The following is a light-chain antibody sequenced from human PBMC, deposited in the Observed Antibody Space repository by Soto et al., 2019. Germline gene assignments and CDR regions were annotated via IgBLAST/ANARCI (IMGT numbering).Light chain of an antibody. V-gene: IGKV3-15*01. J-gene: IGKJ1*01. CDR2: GAS. Sequence: EIVMTQSPATLSVCPGERATLSCRASQSVSSNLAWYQQKPGQAPRLLIYGASTRATGIPARFSGSGSGTEFTLTISSLQSEDFAVYYCQQYNNWRSWTFGQGTKVEIK. CDR1: QSVSSN. CDR3: QQYNNWRSWT.